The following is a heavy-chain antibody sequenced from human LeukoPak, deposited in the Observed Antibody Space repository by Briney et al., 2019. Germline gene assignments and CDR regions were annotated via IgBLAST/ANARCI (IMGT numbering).Heavy chain of an antibody. CDR2: IYYSGST. CDR3: ARVSGEQQLVNWFDP. J-gene: IGHJ5*02. V-gene: IGHV4-39*07. D-gene: IGHD6-13*01. Sequence: PGGSLRLSCAASGFTVSSNYMSWVRQAPGKGLEWIGSIYYSGSTYYNPSLKSRVTISVDTSKNQFSLKLSSVTAADTAVYYCARVSGEQQLVNWFDPWGQGTLVTVSS. CDR1: GFTVSSNY.